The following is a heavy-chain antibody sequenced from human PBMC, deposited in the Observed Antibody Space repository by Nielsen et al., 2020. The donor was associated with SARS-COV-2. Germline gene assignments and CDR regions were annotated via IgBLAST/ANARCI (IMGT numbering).Heavy chain of an antibody. CDR3: ASLYGSGSYYIPLTSIDYYGMDV. D-gene: IGHD3-10*01. CDR1: GFTFDDYA. Sequence: GGSLRLSCAASGFTFDDYAMHWVRQAPGKGLEWVSGISWNSGSIGYADSVKGRFTISRDNAKNSLYLQMNSLRAEDTALYYCASLYGSGSYYIPLTSIDYYGMDVWGQGTTVTVSS. CDR2: ISWNSGSI. J-gene: IGHJ6*02. V-gene: IGHV3-9*01.